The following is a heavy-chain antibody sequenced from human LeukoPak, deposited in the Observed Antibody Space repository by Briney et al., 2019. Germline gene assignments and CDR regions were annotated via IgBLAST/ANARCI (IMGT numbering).Heavy chain of an antibody. Sequence: GGSLRLSCAASGFTFSSYSMNWVRQAPGKGLEWVSSITSSSSYMYYAASMKGRFTISRDNAKSSLYLQMNSLRAEDTAVYYCARSGGSYSRNDFDHWGQGTLVTVSS. V-gene: IGHV3-21*01. J-gene: IGHJ4*02. CDR1: GFTFSSYS. D-gene: IGHD1-26*01. CDR3: ARSGGSYSRNDFDH. CDR2: ITSSSSYM.